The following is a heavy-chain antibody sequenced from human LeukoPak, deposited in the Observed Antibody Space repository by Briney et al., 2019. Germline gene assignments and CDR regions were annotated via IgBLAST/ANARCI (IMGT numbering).Heavy chain of an antibody. J-gene: IGHJ4*02. CDR1: GYNFPIYW. Sequence: GESLKISCQGSGYNFPIYWIGWVRQVPGQGLEWMGIIYPDDSDTRYSPSFQGQVSISADKSISTAYLQWSSLKASDTAMYYCARETAVATSSLDYWGQGTLVTVSS. D-gene: IGHD5-12*01. CDR3: ARETAVATSSLDY. V-gene: IGHV5-51*01. CDR2: IYPDDSDT.